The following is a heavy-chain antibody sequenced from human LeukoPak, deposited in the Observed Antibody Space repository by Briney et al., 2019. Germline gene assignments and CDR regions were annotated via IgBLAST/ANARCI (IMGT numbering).Heavy chain of an antibody. V-gene: IGHV3-21*01. J-gene: IGHJ3*02. CDR1: GFTFSSYS. Sequence: GGSLRLSCAASGFTFSSYSMNWVRQAPGKGLEWVSSISSSSSYIYYADSVKGRFTISRDNAKNSLYLQMNSLRAEDTAVYYCARDRGDIRGDAFDIWGHGTMVTVSS. CDR3: ARDRGDIRGDAFDI. CDR2: ISSSSSYI. D-gene: IGHD3-9*01.